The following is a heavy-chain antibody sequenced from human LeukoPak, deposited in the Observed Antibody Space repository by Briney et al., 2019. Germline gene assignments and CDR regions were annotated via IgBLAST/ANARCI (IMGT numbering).Heavy chain of an antibody. CDR2: IYHSGST. V-gene: IGHV4-38-2*02. J-gene: IGHJ6*03. Sequence: SETLSLTCTVSGYSISSGYFWGWIRQPPGKGPEWIGNIYHSGSTQYNPSLKSRVTISVDTSKNQFSLNLTSVTAADSAVYYCARVSWFPGTSYYYMDVWGKGTTVTVSS. CDR3: ARVSWFPGTSYYYMDV. CDR1: GYSISSGYF. D-gene: IGHD1-1*01.